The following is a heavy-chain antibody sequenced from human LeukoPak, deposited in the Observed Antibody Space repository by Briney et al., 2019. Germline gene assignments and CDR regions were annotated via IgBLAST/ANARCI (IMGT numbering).Heavy chain of an antibody. Sequence: GASVKVSCKASGYTFTSYGISWVRQAPGQGLEWMGWISAYNGNTNYAQKLQGRVTMTTDTSTSTAYMELRSLRSDDTAVYYCASHSYRRYCSSTSCYTLYNWFDPWGQGTLVTVSS. CDR1: GYTFTSYG. D-gene: IGHD2-2*02. CDR2: ISAYNGNT. V-gene: IGHV1-18*01. J-gene: IGHJ5*02. CDR3: ASHSYRRYCSSTSCYTLYNWFDP.